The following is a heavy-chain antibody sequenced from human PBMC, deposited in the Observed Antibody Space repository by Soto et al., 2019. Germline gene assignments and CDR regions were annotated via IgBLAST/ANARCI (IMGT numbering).Heavy chain of an antibody. J-gene: IGHJ3*01. V-gene: IGHV4-39*01. Sequence: QLQLQESGPRLVKPSETLSLTCTVSGGSISSSTSYWGWIRQPPGKGLEWIGNIYYSGSTYYNPSLKSRVTLSADTSKNQFSLKASSVTAADTAVYYCARISANTRTAEGHDAFDVWGQGTMVTVSS. D-gene: IGHD6-13*01. CDR3: ARISANTRTAEGHDAFDV. CDR2: IYYSGST. CDR1: GGSISSSTSY.